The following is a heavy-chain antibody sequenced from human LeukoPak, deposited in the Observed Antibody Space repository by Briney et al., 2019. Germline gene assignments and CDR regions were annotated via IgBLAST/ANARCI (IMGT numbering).Heavy chain of an antibody. Sequence: SETLSLTCAVSGGSISSSKWWNWVRQPPGKGLEWIGEIYHSGNTNYNPSLKSRVTISVDKSNNQFSLKLNSVTAADTAVYYCARDQGMGYFDYWGQGTLVTVSS. J-gene: IGHJ4*02. D-gene: IGHD3-16*01. CDR2: IYHSGNT. CDR1: GGSISSSKW. V-gene: IGHV4-4*02. CDR3: ARDQGMGYFDY.